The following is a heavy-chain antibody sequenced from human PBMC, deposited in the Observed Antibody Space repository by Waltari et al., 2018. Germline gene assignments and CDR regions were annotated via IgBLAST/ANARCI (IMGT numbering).Heavy chain of an antibody. V-gene: IGHV1-3*03. CDR2: IKAGNGNT. Sequence: QVQLVQSGAEVKKPGASVKVSCKASGYTFTSYAMHWVRQAPGQRLEGMGWIKAGNGNTKYSKECQGRVTITRDTSASTAYMELSSLRSEDMAVYYCARARYTMVRGVYHYFDYWGQGTLVTVSS. CDR3: ARARYTMVRGVYHYFDY. D-gene: IGHD3-10*01. J-gene: IGHJ4*02. CDR1: GYTFTSYA.